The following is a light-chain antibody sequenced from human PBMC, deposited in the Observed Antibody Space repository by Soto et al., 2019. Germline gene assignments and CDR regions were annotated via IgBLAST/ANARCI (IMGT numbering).Light chain of an antibody. J-gene: IGLJ3*02. CDR2: EGS. Sequence: QSVLTQPASVSGSPGQSITISCTGTSSYVGSYNLVSWYQQHPGKAPKLMIYEGSKRPSGVSNRFSGSKSGNTASLTISGLQAEDEADYYCCSYAGSSSWVFGVGTKLTVL. CDR1: SSYVGSYNL. CDR3: CSYAGSSSWV. V-gene: IGLV2-23*01.